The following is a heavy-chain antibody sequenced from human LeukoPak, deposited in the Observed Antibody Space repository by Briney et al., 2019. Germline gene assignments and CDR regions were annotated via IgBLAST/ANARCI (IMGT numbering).Heavy chain of an antibody. J-gene: IGHJ6*04. CDR1: GFTFSTYA. CDR3: AELGITMIGGV. D-gene: IGHD3-10*02. CDR2: ISGSGGST. Sequence: GGSLRLSCAASGFTFSTYAMSWVRQAPGKGLEWVSGISGSGGSTYYADSVKGRFTISRDDSKKTLYLQMNSLRAEDTAVYYCAELGITMIGGVWGKGTTVTVSS. V-gene: IGHV3-23*01.